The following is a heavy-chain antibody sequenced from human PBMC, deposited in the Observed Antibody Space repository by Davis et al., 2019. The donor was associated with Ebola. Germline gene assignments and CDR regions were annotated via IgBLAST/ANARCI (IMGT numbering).Heavy chain of an antibody. CDR3: ARFARRLDY. V-gene: IGHV4-39*02. Sequence: SETLSLTCTVSGGSISSSSYSWGWIRQPPGKGLEWIGRTFYSGSTYYTPSLKSRVTISVDTSKNHFSLRLSSVTAADTAVYYCARFARRLDYWGQGTLVIVSS. CDR1: GGSISSSSYS. J-gene: IGHJ4*02. D-gene: IGHD3-10*01. CDR2: TFYSGST.